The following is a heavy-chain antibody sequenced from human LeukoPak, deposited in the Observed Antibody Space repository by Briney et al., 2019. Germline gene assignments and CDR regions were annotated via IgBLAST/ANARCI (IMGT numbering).Heavy chain of an antibody. CDR1: GYTFTSYG. Sequence: ASVKVSCKASGYTFTSYGISWVRQAPGQGVGWMGWISAYNGNTNYAQKLQGRVTMTTDTSTSTAYMELRSLRSDDTAVYYCARGGYYSGGSCSVDYWGQGTLVTVSS. CDR3: ARGGYYSGGSCSVDY. D-gene: IGHD2-15*01. V-gene: IGHV1-18*01. CDR2: ISAYNGNT. J-gene: IGHJ4*02.